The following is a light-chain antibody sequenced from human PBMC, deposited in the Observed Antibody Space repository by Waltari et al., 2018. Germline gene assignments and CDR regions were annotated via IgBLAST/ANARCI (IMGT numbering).Light chain of an antibody. CDR2: END. CDR3: ATWDDSRSF. Sequence: QSVLTQPPSVSGTPGQRLTISCSGSGSNIKSSYINWYQKLAGSAPKLLLFENDQRPSGVPDRFSASKSGTSASLAINGLRSEDEALYDCATWDDSRSFFGGGTKLTVL. CDR1: GSNIKSSY. V-gene: IGLV1-47*01. J-gene: IGLJ2*01.